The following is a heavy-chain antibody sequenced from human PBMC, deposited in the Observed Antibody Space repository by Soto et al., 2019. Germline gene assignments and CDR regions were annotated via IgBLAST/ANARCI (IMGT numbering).Heavy chain of an antibody. V-gene: IGHV1-2*06. CDR1: GYIFTDYY. D-gene: IGHD1-7*01. CDR3: ARDTLELNYYYMDV. Sequence: GASVKVSCKASGYIFTDYYMHWVRQAPGQELGWMGRINPNSGSTNYAQKFQGRVTMTTDKSISTAYMELSSLRSEDTAVYYCARDTLELNYYYMDVWGKGTTVTVSS. J-gene: IGHJ6*03. CDR2: INPNSGST.